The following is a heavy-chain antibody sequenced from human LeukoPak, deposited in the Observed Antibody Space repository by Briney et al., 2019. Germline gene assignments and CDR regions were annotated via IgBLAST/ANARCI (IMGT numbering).Heavy chain of an antibody. D-gene: IGHD3/OR15-3a*01. CDR3: ARRTGYYTPTSNFDY. CDR2: ISAYNGNT. CDR1: GYTFTSYG. J-gene: IGHJ4*02. Sequence: GASVKVSCKASGYTFTSYGISWVRQAPGQGLEWMGWISAYNGNTNYAQKLQGRVTMTTDTSTSTAYMELRSLRSDDKAVYYCARRTGYYTPTSNFDYWGQGTLVTVSS. V-gene: IGHV1-18*04.